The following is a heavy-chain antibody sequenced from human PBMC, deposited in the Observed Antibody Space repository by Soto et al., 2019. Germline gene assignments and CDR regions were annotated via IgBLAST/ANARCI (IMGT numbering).Heavy chain of an antibody. D-gene: IGHD6-19*01. CDR3: ARETGLSSSGWSYYFDF. CDR2: ISGSGGTI. V-gene: IGHV3-48*02. CDR1: GFTLSSYS. J-gene: IGHJ4*02. Sequence: EVQLVESGGGLVQPGGSLRLSCAASGFTLSSYSMHWVRQAPGKGLEWVSYISGSGGTIYYADSVKGRFTISRDNAKNSLAVQMNSLRDEDTAVYFCARETGLSSSGWSYYFDFCGQGTRVTVSS.